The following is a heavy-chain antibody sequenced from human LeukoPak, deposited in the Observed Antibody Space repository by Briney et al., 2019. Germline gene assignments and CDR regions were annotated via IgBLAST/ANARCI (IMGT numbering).Heavy chain of an antibody. CDR2: ISYDGSNK. V-gene: IGHV3-30*03. CDR1: GFTFSSYG. D-gene: IGHD1/OR15-1a*01. Sequence: GRSLRLSCAASGFTFSSYGMHWVRQAPGKGLEWVAVISYDGSNKYYADSVKGRFTISRDNSKNTLYLQMNSLRAEDTAVYYCARAPPKNSFDYWGQGTLVTVSS. CDR3: ARAPPKNSFDY. J-gene: IGHJ4*02.